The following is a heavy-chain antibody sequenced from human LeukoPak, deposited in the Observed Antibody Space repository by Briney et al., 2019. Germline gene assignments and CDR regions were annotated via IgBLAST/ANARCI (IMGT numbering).Heavy chain of an antibody. D-gene: IGHD2-2*01. J-gene: IGHJ5*02. CDR1: GGTFSSYA. V-gene: IGHV1-69*05. CDR3: ASRAGGPAAIGFDP. Sequence: SVKVSCKASGGTFSSYAISWVRQAPGQGLEWMGGIIPIFGTANYAQKFQGRVTITTDESTSTAYMELRSLRSEDTAVYYCASRAGGPAAIGFDPWGQGTLVTVSS. CDR2: IIPIFGTA.